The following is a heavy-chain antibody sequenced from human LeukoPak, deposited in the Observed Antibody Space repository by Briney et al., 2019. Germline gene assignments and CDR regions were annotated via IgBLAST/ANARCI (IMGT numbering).Heavy chain of an antibody. V-gene: IGHV4-59*13. CDR3: ARGGYYGSGNDFRFDP. CDR2: IDYSGYT. Sequence: SSETLSPTCTVSGGSISSYYRSWIRQPPGKGLEWIGYIDYSGYTNYNPSLKSRVTISVDTSKNQFSLKLTSVTAADTAVYFCARGGYYGSGNDFRFDPWGQGTLVTVSS. D-gene: IGHD3-10*01. CDR1: GGSISSYY. J-gene: IGHJ5*02.